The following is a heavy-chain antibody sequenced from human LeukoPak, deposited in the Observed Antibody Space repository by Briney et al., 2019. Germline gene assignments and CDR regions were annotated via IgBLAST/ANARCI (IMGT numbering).Heavy chain of an antibody. CDR3: AKRGVVIRVILVGFHKEAYYFDS. J-gene: IGHJ4*02. D-gene: IGHD3-22*01. V-gene: IGHV3-23*01. CDR1: GITLSNYG. Sequence: GGSLRLSCAVSGITLSNYGMSWVRQAPGKGLEWVAGISGSGGSTNYADSVKGRFTIFRHNAKNTLYLQLHSLRAEDTAVYFCAKRGVVIRVILVGFHKEAYYFDSWGQGALVTVSS. CDR2: ISGSGGST.